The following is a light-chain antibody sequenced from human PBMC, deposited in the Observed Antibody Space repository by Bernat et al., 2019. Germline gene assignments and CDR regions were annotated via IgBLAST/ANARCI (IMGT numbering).Light chain of an antibody. Sequence: DIQMTQSPSTLSASVGDSVTITCRASQSISSWLAWYQQKPGKAPKLLIYKASSLESGVPSRFSGSGSVTEFTLTISSLQPDDFATYNCQQYNSYSYTFGQGTKLEIK. CDR2: KAS. V-gene: IGKV1-5*03. CDR1: QSISSW. J-gene: IGKJ2*01. CDR3: QQYNSYSYT.